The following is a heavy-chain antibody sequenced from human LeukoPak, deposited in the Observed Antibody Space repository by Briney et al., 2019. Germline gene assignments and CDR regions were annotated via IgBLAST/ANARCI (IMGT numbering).Heavy chain of an antibody. J-gene: IGHJ4*02. Sequence: ASVKVSCKVSGYTLTELSMHWVRQAPGKGLEWMGGFDPEDGETIYAQKFQGRVTMTEDTSTDTAYMELSSLRSEDTAVYYCATAANFGVVIIPLEYWGQGALVTVSS. CDR2: FDPEDGET. CDR1: GYTLTELS. D-gene: IGHD3-3*01. V-gene: IGHV1-24*01. CDR3: ATAANFGVVIIPLEY.